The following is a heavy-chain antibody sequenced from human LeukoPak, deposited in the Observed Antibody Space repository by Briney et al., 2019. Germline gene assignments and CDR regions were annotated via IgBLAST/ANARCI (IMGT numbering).Heavy chain of an antibody. D-gene: IGHD3-22*01. CDR3: ARDYYDSSGYYSGGDY. Sequence: PSETLSLTCTVSGYSMSSGYYWGWIRQPPERGLEWIGSMYHTGSTYYNPSLKSRVTISVDTSKNQFYLKLTSVTAADTAVYYCARDYYDSSGYYSGGDYWGQGTLVTVSS. V-gene: IGHV4-38-2*02. CDR1: GYSMSSGYY. CDR2: MYHTGST. J-gene: IGHJ4*02.